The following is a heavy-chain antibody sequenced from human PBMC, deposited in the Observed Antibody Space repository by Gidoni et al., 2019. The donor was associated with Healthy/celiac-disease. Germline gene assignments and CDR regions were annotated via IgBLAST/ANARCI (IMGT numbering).Heavy chain of an antibody. CDR2: IYPWDSDT. V-gene: IGHV5-51*01. Sequence: EVQLVQSGAEVKKPGESLKISCKGSGYSFTSYWIGWVRQMPGKGLAWIGIIYPWDSDTRYSPSFQGQVTISADKSISTAYLQWSSLKASDTAMYYCARYAHGGVQLWSEPFDYWGQGTLVTVSS. CDR3: ARYAHGGVQLWSEPFDY. J-gene: IGHJ4*02. D-gene: IGHD5-18*01. CDR1: GYSFTSYW.